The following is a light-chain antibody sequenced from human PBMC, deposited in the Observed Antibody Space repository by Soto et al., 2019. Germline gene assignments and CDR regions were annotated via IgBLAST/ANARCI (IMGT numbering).Light chain of an antibody. CDR2: DVS. CDR3: QQRTNWPLT. CDR1: QSVSNS. V-gene: IGKV3-11*01. Sequence: EIVLTQSPATLSLSPGERATLSCWASQSVSNSLAWYQQRPGQSPRLLIYDVSTRATGIPARFSGSGSGTDFTLTISSLETEDFAVYYCQQRTNWPLTFGGGTKVDIK. J-gene: IGKJ4*01.